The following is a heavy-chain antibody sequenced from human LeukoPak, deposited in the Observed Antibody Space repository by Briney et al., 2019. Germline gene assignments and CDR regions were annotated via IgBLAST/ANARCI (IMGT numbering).Heavy chain of an antibody. D-gene: IGHD3-3*01. CDR1: GGSFSGYY. J-gene: IGHJ6*03. CDR3: ARGSLYDFWSGYYLGYYYMDV. V-gene: IGHV4-34*01. Sequence: KASETLSLTXAVYGGSFSGYYWSWIRQPPGKGMEWIGAINHSGSTNYNPSLKSRVTISVDTSKNQFSLKLSSVTAADTAVYYCARGSLYDFWSGYYLGYYYMDVWGKGTTVTVSS. CDR2: INHSGST.